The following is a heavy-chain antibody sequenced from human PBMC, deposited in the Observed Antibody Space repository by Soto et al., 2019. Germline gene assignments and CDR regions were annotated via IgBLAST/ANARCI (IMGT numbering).Heavy chain of an antibody. D-gene: IGHD1-26*01. Sequence: SGPKLGNPTQTLTQTFTFCGFSLSASGVGVGWIRQPPGKALEWLALIYWDDDKRYSPSLKSRLTITKDTSKNQVVLTMTNMDPVDTATYYCAHRLEWEPLYYWGQGTLVTVSS. CDR2: IYWDDDK. V-gene: IGHV2-5*02. J-gene: IGHJ4*02. CDR3: AHRLEWEPLYY. CDR1: GFSLSASGVG.